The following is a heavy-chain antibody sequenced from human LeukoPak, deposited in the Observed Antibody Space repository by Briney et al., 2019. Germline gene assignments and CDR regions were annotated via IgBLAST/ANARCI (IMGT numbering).Heavy chain of an antibody. J-gene: IGHJ4*02. CDR1: GDSISSYF. D-gene: IGHD2-15*01. V-gene: IGHV4-59*12. Sequence: SETLSLTCSVSGDSISSYFWSWIRQPPGKGLEWIGYISYSGSTNYNPSLKSRVTISVDTSKNQFSLKLSSVTAADTAVYYCARGAGDIVVVVAARVYYFDYWGQGTLVTVSS. CDR2: ISYSGST. CDR3: ARGAGDIVVVVAARVYYFDY.